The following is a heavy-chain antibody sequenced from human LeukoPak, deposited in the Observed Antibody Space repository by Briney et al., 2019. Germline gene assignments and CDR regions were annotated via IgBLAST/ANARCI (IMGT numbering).Heavy chain of an antibody. CDR3: AKDPASDFWTGYYFFGY. Sequence: PGGSLRLSCAAFGFTFSSYAMSWVRQAPGKGLEWVSAISGSGGSTYYADSVKGRFTISRDNSKKTLYLQMNSLRAEDTAVYYCAKDPASDFWTGYYFFGYWGQGTLVTVSS. D-gene: IGHD3/OR15-3a*01. J-gene: IGHJ4*02. CDR1: GFTFSSYA. CDR2: ISGSGGST. V-gene: IGHV3-23*01.